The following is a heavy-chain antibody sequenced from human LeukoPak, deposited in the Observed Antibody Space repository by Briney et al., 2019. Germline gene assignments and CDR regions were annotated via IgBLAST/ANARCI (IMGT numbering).Heavy chain of an antibody. V-gene: IGHV4-39*07. J-gene: IGHJ4*02. D-gene: IGHD4-23*01. CDR3: ARLIGGNSGDY. CDR1: GGSISSSSYY. CDR2: IYYSGST. Sequence: SEILSLTCTVSGGSISSSSYYWGWIRQPPGKGLEWIGSIYYSGSTYYNPSLKSRVTISVDTSKNQFSLKLSSVTAADTAVYYCARLIGGNSGDYWGQGTLVTVSS.